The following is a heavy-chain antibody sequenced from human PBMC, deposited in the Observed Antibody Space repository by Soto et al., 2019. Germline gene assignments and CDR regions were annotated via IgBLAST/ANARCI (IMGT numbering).Heavy chain of an antibody. Sequence: GGSLRLSCAASGFTFSSYRMHWVRQAPGKGLEWVAVISYDGSNKYYADSVKGRFTISRDNSKNTMYLQMNSLRAEDTAVYYCAKAATVVTSGMDVWGQGTTATAS. CDR1: GFTFSSYR. J-gene: IGHJ6*02. V-gene: IGHV3-30*18. D-gene: IGHD4-17*01. CDR3: AKAATVVTSGMDV. CDR2: ISYDGSNK.